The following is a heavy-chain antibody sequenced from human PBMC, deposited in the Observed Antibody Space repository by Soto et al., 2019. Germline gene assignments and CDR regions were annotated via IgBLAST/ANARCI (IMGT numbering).Heavy chain of an antibody. CDR2: IYYSGNT. D-gene: IGHD3-16*01. CDR1: GGSTSSDNY. J-gene: IGHJ4*02. CDR3: SREGGESSDGLYYFDS. Sequence: KPSETLSLTCTVSGGSTSSDNYWSWIRQPPGKGLEWIGHIYYSGNTDYNPSPKSRLAISIDTSKNQFSLKLSSVTAADTAVYFCSREGGESSDGLYYFDSWGQGSLVTVSS. V-gene: IGHV4-30-4*01.